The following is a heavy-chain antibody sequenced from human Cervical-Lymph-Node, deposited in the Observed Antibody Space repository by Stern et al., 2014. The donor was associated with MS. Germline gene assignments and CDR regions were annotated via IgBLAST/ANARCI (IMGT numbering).Heavy chain of an antibody. V-gene: IGHV1-69*15. J-gene: IGHJ2*01. Sequence: QVQLVQSGAEVKKPGSSVRVSCKAYGGTFSKYAIHWVRQAPGQGLAWMGRVIPMSGATNYAHKLQGRVTITADESTTTSYMELSSLRSEDTAIYYCARDRRQYDSSGDWFFDLWGRGTLVTVSS. CDR1: GGTFSKYA. D-gene: IGHD3-22*01. CDR2: VIPMSGAT. CDR3: ARDRRQYDSSGDWFFDL.